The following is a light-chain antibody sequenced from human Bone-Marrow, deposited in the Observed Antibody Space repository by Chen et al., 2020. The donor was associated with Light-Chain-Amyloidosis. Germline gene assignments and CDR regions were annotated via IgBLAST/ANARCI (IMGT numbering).Light chain of an antibody. V-gene: IGLV3-25*03. J-gene: IGLJ2*01. CDR1: DLPTKY. CDR3: QSADSSGTYAVI. CDR2: IDT. Sequence: SYELTQPPSVSVSPGQTARITCSGDDLPTKYAYWYQQKPGQAPVLVIHIDTERPSGISEQFSGTSSGTTATLTISGVQAEDAADYHCQSADSSGTYAVIFGGGTKLTVL.